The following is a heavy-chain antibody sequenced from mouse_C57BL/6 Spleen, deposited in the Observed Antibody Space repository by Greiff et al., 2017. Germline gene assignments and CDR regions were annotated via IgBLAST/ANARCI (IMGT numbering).Heavy chain of an antibody. V-gene: IGHV1-82*01. Sequence: QVQLQQSGPELVKPGASVKISCKASGYAFSSSWMNWVKQRPGKGLEWIGRIYPGDGDTNYNGKFKGKATLTADKSSSTAYMQLSSLTSEDSAVYFCARDYYGYGSYAMDYWGQGTSVTVSS. J-gene: IGHJ4*01. CDR3: ARDYYGYGSYAMDY. D-gene: IGHD2-2*01. CDR2: IYPGDGDT. CDR1: GYAFSSSW.